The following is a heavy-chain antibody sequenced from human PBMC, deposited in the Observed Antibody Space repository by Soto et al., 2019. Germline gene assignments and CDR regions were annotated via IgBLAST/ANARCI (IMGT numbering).Heavy chain of an antibody. J-gene: IGHJ6*04. D-gene: IGHD2-15*01. V-gene: IGHV3-66*01. CDR1: GFTVSSKY. Sequence: EVQLVESGGGLVQPGGSLTLSCAASGFTVSSKYMTWVRQAPGKGLEWVSLKGRLTISIVTSENTLHLQMVSLRAEDTAVYYCARDDVLCDGGRCYGIPLDVWGKGTTVTVSA. CDR3: ARDDVLCDGGRCYGIPLDV.